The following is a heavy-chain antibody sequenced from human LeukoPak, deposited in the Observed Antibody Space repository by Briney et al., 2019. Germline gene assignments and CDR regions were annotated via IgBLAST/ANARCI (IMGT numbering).Heavy chain of an antibody. D-gene: IGHD3-22*01. CDR2: IYYSGST. J-gene: IGHJ4*02. CDR3: ARDPPGSGYYSDY. Sequence: SETLSLTCTVSGGSISSYYWSWIRQPPGKGLEWIGYIYYSGSTNYNPSLKSRVTISVDTSKNQFSLKLSSVTAADTAVYYCARDPPGSGYYSDYWGQGTLVTVSP. CDR1: GGSISSYY. V-gene: IGHV4-59*01.